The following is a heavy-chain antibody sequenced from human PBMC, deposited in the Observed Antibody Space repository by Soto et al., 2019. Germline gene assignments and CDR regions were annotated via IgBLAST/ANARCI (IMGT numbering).Heavy chain of an antibody. CDR2: IYYSGST. CDR1: GGSISSGGYY. CDR3: ARVAGSIADRPGYYYYYGMDV. Sequence: SETLSLTCTVSGGSISSGGYYWSWIRQHPGKGREWIGYIYYSGSTYYNPSLKSRVTISVDTSKNQFSLKLSSVTAADTAVYYCARVAGSIADRPGYYYYYGMDVWGQGTTVTVSS. V-gene: IGHV4-31*03. J-gene: IGHJ6*02. D-gene: IGHD6-6*01.